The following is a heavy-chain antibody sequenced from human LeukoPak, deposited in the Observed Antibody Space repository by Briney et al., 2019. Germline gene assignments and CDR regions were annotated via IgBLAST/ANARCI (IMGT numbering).Heavy chain of an antibody. V-gene: IGHV3-43*02. Sequence: SGGSLRLSCAASGFTFDDYAMHWVRQVPGRGLEWVSLISGDAGNTYYAESVKGRFTISRDNSKNSLYLQMNSLRAEDTALHYCAKVKASYYFHSGSLGVDYWGQGTLVTVSS. CDR1: GFTFDDYA. CDR3: AKVKASYYFHSGSLGVDY. D-gene: IGHD3-10*01. CDR2: ISGDAGNT. J-gene: IGHJ4*02.